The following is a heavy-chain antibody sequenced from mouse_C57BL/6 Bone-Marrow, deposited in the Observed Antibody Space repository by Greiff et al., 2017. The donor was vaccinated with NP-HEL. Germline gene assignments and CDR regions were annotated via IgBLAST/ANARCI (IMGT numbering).Heavy chain of an antibody. CDR1: GYSITSGYY. J-gene: IGHJ4*01. D-gene: IGHD2-5*01. Sequence: ESGPGLVKPSQSLSLTCSVTGYSITSGYYWNWIRQFPGNKLEWMGYISYDGSNNYNPSLKNRISITRDTSKNQFFLKLNSVTTEDTATYYCARGGFYYSNYDYAMDYWGQGTSVTVSS. V-gene: IGHV3-6*01. CDR3: ARGGFYYSNYDYAMDY. CDR2: ISYDGSN.